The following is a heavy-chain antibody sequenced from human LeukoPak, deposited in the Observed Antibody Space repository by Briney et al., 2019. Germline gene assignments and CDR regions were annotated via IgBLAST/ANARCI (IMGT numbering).Heavy chain of an antibody. J-gene: IGHJ4*02. D-gene: IGHD3-22*01. CDR1: GGSISSNNW. V-gene: IGHV4-4*02. CDR3: ARHGRWLLRRYYFDY. CDR2: IYHSGST. Sequence: PSETLSLTCAVSGGSISSNNWWGWVRQPPGKGLEWIGEIYHSGSTNYNPSLKSRVTISVDKSRNQFSLNLRSVTAADTAVYYCARHGRWLLRRYYFDYWGQGTLVTVSS.